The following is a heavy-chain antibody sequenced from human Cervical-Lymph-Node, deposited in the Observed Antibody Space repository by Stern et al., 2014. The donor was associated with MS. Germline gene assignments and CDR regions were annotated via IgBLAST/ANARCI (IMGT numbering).Heavy chain of an antibody. Sequence: MQLVESEAEVKKPGSSVKVSCKASGGTFSSDAFSWVRQAPGQGLEWMGAIIPSFGTSSSAQKFQGRVTISADDSTGTAFLELRSLRSEDTAVYYCARSAGYYSGMDVWGQGTAVTVSS. CDR3: ARSAGYYSGMDV. J-gene: IGHJ6*02. CDR1: GGTFSSDA. V-gene: IGHV1-69*01. CDR2: IIPSFGTS.